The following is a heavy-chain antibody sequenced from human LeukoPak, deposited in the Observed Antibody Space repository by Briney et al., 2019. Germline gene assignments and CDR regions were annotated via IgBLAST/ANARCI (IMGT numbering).Heavy chain of an antibody. CDR1: GFTFSSYS. Sequence: GGSLRLSCAASGFTFSSYSMNWVRQAPGKGLEWVSSISSSSSYIYYADLVKGRFTISRDNAKNSLYLQMNSLRAEDTAVYYCARDPSNDSGYDPRHYWGQGTLVTVSS. CDR2: ISSSSSYI. V-gene: IGHV3-21*01. D-gene: IGHD5-12*01. J-gene: IGHJ4*02. CDR3: ARDPSNDSGYDPRHY.